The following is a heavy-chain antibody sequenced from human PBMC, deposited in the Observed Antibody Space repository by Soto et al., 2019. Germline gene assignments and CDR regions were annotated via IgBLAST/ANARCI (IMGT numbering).Heavy chain of an antibody. J-gene: IGHJ5*02. Sequence: SVKVSCKASGGTFSSYAISWVRQAPGQGLEWMGGIIPIFGTANYAQKFQGRVTITADKSTSTAYMELSSLRSEDTAVYYCASGYCSGGSCPLSHWFDPWGQGTLVTAPQ. CDR3: ASGYCSGGSCPLSHWFDP. D-gene: IGHD2-15*01. CDR2: IIPIFGTA. CDR1: GGTFSSYA. V-gene: IGHV1-69*06.